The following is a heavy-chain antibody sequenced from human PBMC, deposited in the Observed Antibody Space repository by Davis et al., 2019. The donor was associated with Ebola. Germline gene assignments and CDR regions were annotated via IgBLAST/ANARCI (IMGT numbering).Heavy chain of an antibody. V-gene: IGHV1-18*04. J-gene: IGHJ6*02. CDR3: ARGGISMTVVPRDYYHGLDV. Sequence: AASVKVSCKASGYTFTSYGISWVRQAPGQGLEWMGWISAYNGNTNYAQKLQGRVTMTTDTSIITAYMELSRLRSDDTAVYYCARGGISMTVVPRDYYHGLDVWGQGTTVTVSS. D-gene: IGHD3-22*01. CDR1: GYTFTSYG. CDR2: ISAYNGNT.